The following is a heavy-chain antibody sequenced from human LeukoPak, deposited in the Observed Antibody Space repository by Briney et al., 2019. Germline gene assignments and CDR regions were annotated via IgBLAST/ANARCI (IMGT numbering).Heavy chain of an antibody. J-gene: IGHJ4*02. CDR2: INPIGGST. D-gene: IGHD3-22*01. CDR3: ARDCVPTQNYYDSSGYHYDY. V-gene: IGHV1-46*01. Sequence: ASVKVSCKASGYTFTNYYMNWVRQAPGQGLEWMGIINPIGGSTSYAQKFQGRVTMTRDTSTSTVYMELSSLRSEDTAVYYCARDCVPTQNYYDSSGYHYDYWGQGTLVTVSS. CDR1: GYTFTNYY.